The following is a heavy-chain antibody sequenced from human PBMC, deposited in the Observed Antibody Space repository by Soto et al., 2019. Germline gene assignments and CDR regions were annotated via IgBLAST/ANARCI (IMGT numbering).Heavy chain of an antibody. CDR3: ARRPGRWFDP. V-gene: IGHV5-51*01. J-gene: IGHJ5*02. CDR1: GYSFTTSL. CDR2: IFPSDSDT. Sequence: GESLKISFKASGYSFTTSLICWVRQMPVKGLEWMGIIFPSDSDTRYSPSFQGQVTISVDKSISTAYLQWSSLKASDTAMYYCARRPGRWFDPWGQGTLVTVCS. D-gene: IGHD3-10*01.